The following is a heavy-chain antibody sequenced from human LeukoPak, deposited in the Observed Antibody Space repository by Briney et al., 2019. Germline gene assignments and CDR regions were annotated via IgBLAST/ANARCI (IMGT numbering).Heavy chain of an antibody. Sequence: GASVKVSCKASGYTFTSYYMHWVRQAPGQGLEWMGIINPSGGSTSYAQKFQGRVTMTRDMPTSTVYMELSSLRSEDTAVYYCARDLLRNLNWFDPWGQGTLVTVSS. D-gene: IGHD4-11*01. V-gene: IGHV1-46*01. CDR2: INPSGGST. CDR1: GYTFTSYY. CDR3: ARDLLRNLNWFDP. J-gene: IGHJ5*02.